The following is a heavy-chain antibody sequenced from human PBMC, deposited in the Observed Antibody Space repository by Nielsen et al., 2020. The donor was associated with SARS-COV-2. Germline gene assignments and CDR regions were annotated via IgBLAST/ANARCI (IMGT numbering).Heavy chain of an antibody. J-gene: IGHJ5*02. CDR3: ARDRHYDFWSGCQPRSRFDP. Sequence: SVKVSCKASGGTFSSYAISWVRQAPGQGLEWMGGIIPIFGTANYAQKFQGRVTITADESMSTAYMELSSLRSEDTAVYYCARDRHYDFWSGCQPRSRFDPWGQGTLVTVSS. CDR1: GGTFSSYA. D-gene: IGHD3-3*01. V-gene: IGHV1-69*13. CDR2: IIPIFGTA.